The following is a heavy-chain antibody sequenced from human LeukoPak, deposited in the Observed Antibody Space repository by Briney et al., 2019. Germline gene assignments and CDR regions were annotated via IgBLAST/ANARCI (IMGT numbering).Heavy chain of an antibody. CDR1: GGSISNSSFY. J-gene: IGHJ4*02. CDR3: ARRRTATVDFDY. D-gene: IGHD4-23*01. Sequence: SETLSLTCTVSGGSISNSSFYWGWLRQPPGKGLECIASISYPGSTFYNPSLRSRVTISVDTSKNQFSLKLGSVTAADTAVYYCARRRTATVDFDYWGQGTLVTVSS. V-gene: IGHV4-39*01. CDR2: ISYPGST.